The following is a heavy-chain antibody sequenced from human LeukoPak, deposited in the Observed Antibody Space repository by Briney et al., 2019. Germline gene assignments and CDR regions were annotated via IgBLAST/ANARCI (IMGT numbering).Heavy chain of an antibody. J-gene: IGHJ4*02. CDR2: IYYSGTT. CDR3: TRDSNIARFYS. CDR1: DGSIRSSYY. V-gene: IGHV4-39*07. D-gene: IGHD3-3*01. Sequence: SETLSLTCIVSDGSIRSSYYWGWLRQSPVKGLEWIGSIYYSGTTYYNLSLKSRITISLDTSKNQFSLKLSSVTAADTAVYYCTRDSNIARFYSWGRGTLVTVSS.